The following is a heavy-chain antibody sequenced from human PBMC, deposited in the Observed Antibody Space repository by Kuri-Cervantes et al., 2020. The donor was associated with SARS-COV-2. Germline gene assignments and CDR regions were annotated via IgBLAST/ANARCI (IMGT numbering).Heavy chain of an antibody. CDR3: ARGYCSSTSCYWDGDWFDP. J-gene: IGHJ5*02. CDR2: IYYSGST. V-gene: IGHV4-39*01. Sequence: GSLRLSCTVSGGPISYYYWGWIRQPPGKGLEWIGSIYYSGSTYYNPSLKSRVTISVDTSKNQFSLKLSSVTAADTAVYYCARGYCSSTSCYWDGDWFDPWGQGTLVTVSS. D-gene: IGHD2-2*01. CDR1: GGPISYYY.